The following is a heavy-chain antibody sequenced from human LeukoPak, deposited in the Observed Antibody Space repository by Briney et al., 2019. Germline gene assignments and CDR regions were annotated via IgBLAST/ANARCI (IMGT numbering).Heavy chain of an antibody. J-gene: IGHJ5*02. D-gene: IGHD4/OR15-4a*01. CDR1: GYSISSDNW. V-gene: IGHV4-28*01. Sequence: PSETLSLTCAVSGYSISSDNWWGWIRQPPGKGLEWIGYIHYSEITYYSPSLKSRVTLSVDTSKNQFSLRLSSVTAVDTAVYYCARKPNAVYWFDPWGQGTLVTVSS. CDR2: IHYSEIT. CDR3: ARKPNAVYWFDP.